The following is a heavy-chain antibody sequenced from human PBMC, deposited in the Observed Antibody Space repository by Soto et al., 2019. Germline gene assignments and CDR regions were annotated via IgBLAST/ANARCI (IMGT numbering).Heavy chain of an antibody. CDR1: GFTFSSYG. CDR3: AKELATGAFDI. CDR2: ISYDGSNK. Sequence: GXSLRLSCAASGFTFSSYGMHWVRQAPGKGLEWVAVISYDGSNKYYADSVKGRFTISRDNSKNTLYLQMNSLRAEDTAVYYCAKELATGAFDIWGQGTMVTVSS. J-gene: IGHJ3*02. V-gene: IGHV3-30*18. D-gene: IGHD3-9*01.